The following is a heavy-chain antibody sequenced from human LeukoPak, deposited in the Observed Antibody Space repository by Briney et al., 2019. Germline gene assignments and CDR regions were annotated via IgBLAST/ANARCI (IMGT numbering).Heavy chain of an antibody. D-gene: IGHD5-24*01. CDR2: ISSSSIYI. CDR3: ARSSRHGYNSIDYMDV. V-gene: IGHV3-21*01. Sequence: PGGSLRLSCAASGFTFSDYWMGWVRQAPGKGLEWVSSISSSSIYIYSTDSVRGRFTISRDNARNSLCLQMNSLRAEDTAVYYCARSSRHGYNSIDYMDVWGKGTTVTVSS. J-gene: IGHJ6*03. CDR1: GFTFSDYW.